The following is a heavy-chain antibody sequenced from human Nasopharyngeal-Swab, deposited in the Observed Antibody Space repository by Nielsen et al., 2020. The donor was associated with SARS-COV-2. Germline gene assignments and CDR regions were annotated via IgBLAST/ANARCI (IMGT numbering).Heavy chain of an antibody. CDR2: ISGSDGRT. CDR1: EFTFSTYA. CDR3: AKARGRSTTRTLNFDY. D-gene: IGHD2-2*01. J-gene: IGHJ4*02. V-gene: IGHV3-23*01. Sequence: GGSLRLSCAASEFTFSTYAMSWVRQAPGKGLEWVSAISGSDGRTYYADSVKGRFTISRDNSKNTLYLQMNSLRAEDTAVYYCAKARGRSTTRTLNFDYWGQGTLVTVSS.